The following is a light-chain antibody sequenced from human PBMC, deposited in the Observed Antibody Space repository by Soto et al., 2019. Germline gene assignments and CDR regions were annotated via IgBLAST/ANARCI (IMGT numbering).Light chain of an antibody. CDR2: EVS. J-gene: IGLJ3*02. Sequence: QSALTQPASVSGSPGQSITISCTGTTSDVGSYDYVSWYQQHPGKAPKLIIYEVSNRPSGVSVRFSGSKSGNTASLTISGLQAEDEADYYCSSYTISSTLGVFGGGTKLTVL. CDR3: SSYTISSTLGV. V-gene: IGLV2-14*01. CDR1: TSDVGSYDY.